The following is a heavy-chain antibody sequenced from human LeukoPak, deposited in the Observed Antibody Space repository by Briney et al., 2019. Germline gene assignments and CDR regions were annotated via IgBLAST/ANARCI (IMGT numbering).Heavy chain of an antibody. CDR1: LCTFRNYP. Sequence: SWVPVSCLAFLCTFRNYPISGLRPPPAQGLAWMGSIIPFFGPPNSPQKFHGRVTLTTDKSTSTAYMELSSLRSEDTAVYYCARDRGIVVVVAAGECAAFDIWGQGTMATVSS. V-gene: IGHV1-69*05. CDR3: ARDRGIVVVVAAGECAAFDI. CDR2: IIPFFGPP. J-gene: IGHJ3*02. D-gene: IGHD2-15*01.